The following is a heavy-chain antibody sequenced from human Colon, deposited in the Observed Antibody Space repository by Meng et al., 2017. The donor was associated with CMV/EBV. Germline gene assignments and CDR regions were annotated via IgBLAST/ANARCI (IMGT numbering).Heavy chain of an antibody. CDR1: CASITSYY. CDR2: VYISGNT. CDR3: ARDSNLSGLAY. Sequence: GLLRGSGPGLVNPSETLSLTCTVSCASITSYYWSWIRQPAGKGLEWIGRVYISGNTNYNPSLKSRVTMSIDTSKNQLSLNIRSVTAADTAVYYCARDSNLSGLAYWGQGTLVTVSS. J-gene: IGHJ4*02. V-gene: IGHV4-4*07. D-gene: IGHD3-10*01.